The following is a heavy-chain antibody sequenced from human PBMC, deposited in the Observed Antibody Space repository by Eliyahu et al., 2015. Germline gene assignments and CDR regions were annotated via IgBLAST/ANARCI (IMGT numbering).Heavy chain of an antibody. D-gene: IGHD3-16*01. Sequence: QVQLRQWGTGLLKPSETLSLTCAVYGGSFREYNLNWIRQPPGKGLEWIGDTSPHGSTDYNPSLRGRVTISVDLSRKQFGLQLRSLTAADSGVYYCARGRIFAGGGTALFTPYDFWGQGTLVTVSS. CDR2: TSPHGST. CDR1: GGSFREYN. CDR3: ARGRIFAGGGTALFTPYDF. J-gene: IGHJ4*02. V-gene: IGHV4-34*01.